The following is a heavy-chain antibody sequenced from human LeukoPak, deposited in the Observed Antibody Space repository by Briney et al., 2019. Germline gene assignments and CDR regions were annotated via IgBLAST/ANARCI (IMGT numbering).Heavy chain of an antibody. CDR1: GYTFTSYD. CDR3: ARESNFDWFDP. J-gene: IGHJ5*02. CDR2: INPNSGGT. V-gene: IGHV1-2*02. Sequence: ASVKVSCKASGYTFTSYDINWVRQATGQGLEWMGWINPNSGGTNYAQKFQGRVTMTRDTSISTAYMELSRLRSDDTAVYYCARESNFDWFDPWGQGTLVTVSS. D-gene: IGHD4/OR15-4a*01.